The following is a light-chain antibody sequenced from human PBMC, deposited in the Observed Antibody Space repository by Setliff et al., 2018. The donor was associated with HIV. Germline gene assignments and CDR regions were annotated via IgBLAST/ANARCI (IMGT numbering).Light chain of an antibody. J-gene: IGLJ1*01. V-gene: IGLV2-11*01. Sequence: QSALTQPRSVSGSPGQSVTMSCTGTSSDVGGYNYVSWYQQHPGKAPKLMIYDVSKRPSGVPDRFSGSKSGNTAFLTISGLQGEDEADYYCSSFTSSGKYVFATGTKVTVL. CDR3: SSFTSSGKYV. CDR2: DVS. CDR1: SSDVGGYNY.